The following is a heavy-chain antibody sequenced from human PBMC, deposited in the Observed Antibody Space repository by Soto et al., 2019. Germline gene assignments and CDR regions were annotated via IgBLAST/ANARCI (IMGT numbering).Heavy chain of an antibody. V-gene: IGHV3-33*01. D-gene: IGHD3-3*01. J-gene: IGHJ4*02. CDR3: ARGRVTIFGPSDF. Sequence: GGSLRLSCAASGFTFSTYGMHWVRQAPGKGLEWVAFIWYDGSNKEYADSVKGRFTISRDNSKNTLYLQMNSLRGEDTAVYYCARGRVTIFGPSDFWGQGTLVTVSS. CDR2: IWYDGSNK. CDR1: GFTFSTYG.